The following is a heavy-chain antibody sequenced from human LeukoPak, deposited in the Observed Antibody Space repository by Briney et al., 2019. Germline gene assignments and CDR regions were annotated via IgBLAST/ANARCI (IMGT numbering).Heavy chain of an antibody. D-gene: IGHD1-26*01. Sequence: SVKVFCTASGGTFSSYAISWVRQAPGQGQERMGGIIPIFGTANYAQKFQGRVTITADKSTSTAYMELSSLRSEDTAVYYCARGGDYYIHNNWFDPWGQGTLVTVSS. J-gene: IGHJ5*02. CDR1: GGTFSSYA. CDR3: ARGGDYYIHNNWFDP. CDR2: IIPIFGTA. V-gene: IGHV1-69*06.